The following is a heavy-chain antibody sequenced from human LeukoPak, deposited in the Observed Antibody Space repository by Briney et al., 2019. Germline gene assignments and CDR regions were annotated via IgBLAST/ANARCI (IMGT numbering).Heavy chain of an antibody. V-gene: IGHV4-59*01. CDR2: IYYSGST. J-gene: IGHJ6*02. CDR1: GGSISSYY. CDR3: AREAVAGGSGSNYYYYGADV. D-gene: IGHD3-10*01. Sequence: SSETLSLTCTVSGGSISSYYWSWIRQPPGKGLEWIGYIYYSGSTNYNPSLKSRVTISVDTSKNQFSLKLTSVTAADTAVYYCAREAVAGGSGSNYYYYGADVWGQGTTVTVSS.